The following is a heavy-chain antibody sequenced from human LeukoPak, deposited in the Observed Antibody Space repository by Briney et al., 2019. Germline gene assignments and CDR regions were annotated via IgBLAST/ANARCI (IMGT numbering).Heavy chain of an antibody. CDR1: GDSINSRDYY. CDR2: IYYSGST. CDR3: AVKDIVVVPAATLLDY. Sequence: SETLSLTCSVSGDSINSRDYYWGWIRQPPGKGLEWIGSIYYSGSTYYNPSLKSRVTISVDTSKNQFSLKLSSVTAADTAVYYCAVKDIVVVPAATLLDYWGQGTLVTVSS. V-gene: IGHV4-39*07. D-gene: IGHD2-2*01. J-gene: IGHJ4*02.